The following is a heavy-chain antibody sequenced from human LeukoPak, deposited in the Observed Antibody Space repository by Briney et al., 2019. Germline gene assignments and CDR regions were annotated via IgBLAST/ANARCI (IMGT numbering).Heavy chain of an antibody. CDR1: GFTFTTYA. CDR3: ARDFTTYYYDSGNDY. D-gene: IGHD3-22*01. Sequence: PGGSLRLSCAASGFTFTTYAMTWVRQAPGKGLELVSSINGADTGTYYADSVKGRFTISRDNSRDTLYLQMSSLRAEDTAVYYCARDFTTYYYDSGNDYWGQGTLVTVSS. J-gene: IGHJ4*02. V-gene: IGHV3-23*01. CDR2: INGADTGT.